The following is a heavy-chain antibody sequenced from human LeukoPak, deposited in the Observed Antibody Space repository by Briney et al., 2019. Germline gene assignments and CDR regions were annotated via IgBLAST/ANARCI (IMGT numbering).Heavy chain of an antibody. CDR3: ASEERTDSSGFYYGMDV. CDR1: GDSVSSNSAA. CDR2: TYYRSKWYN. D-gene: IGHD3-22*01. Sequence: SQTLSLTCAISGDSVSSNSAAWNWIRQSPSRGLEWLGRTYYRSKWYNDYAVSVKSRMTINPDTSKNQFSLQLNSVTPEDTAVYYCASEERTDSSGFYYGMDVWGQGTTVTVSS. V-gene: IGHV6-1*01. J-gene: IGHJ6*02.